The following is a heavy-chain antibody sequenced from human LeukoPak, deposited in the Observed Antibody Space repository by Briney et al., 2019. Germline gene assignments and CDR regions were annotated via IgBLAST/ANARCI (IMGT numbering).Heavy chain of an antibody. CDR1: GFTFSSYG. Sequence: GRSLRLSCAASGFTFSSYGMHWVRQAPGKGLEWVAVISYDGSNKYYADSVKGRFTISRDNSKNTLYLQMNSLRAEDTAVYYCAKEAVVRGVGGPADYWGQGTLVTVSS. D-gene: IGHD3-10*01. V-gene: IGHV3-30*18. J-gene: IGHJ4*02. CDR3: AKEAVVRGVGGPADY. CDR2: ISYDGSNK.